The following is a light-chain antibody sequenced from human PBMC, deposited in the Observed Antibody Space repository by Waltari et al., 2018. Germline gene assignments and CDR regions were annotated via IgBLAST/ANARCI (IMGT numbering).Light chain of an antibody. CDR2: DAS. CDR1: QSISSH. Sequence: EIVLTQSPGPLSLSPGERATLSCRASQSISSHLAWYQQKPGQAPRLLICDASKRATGIPARFSGSGSGTDFTLTISSLEPEDFAVYYCQQPPLTFGGGTKVEI. CDR3: QQPPLT. J-gene: IGKJ4*01. V-gene: IGKV3-11*01.